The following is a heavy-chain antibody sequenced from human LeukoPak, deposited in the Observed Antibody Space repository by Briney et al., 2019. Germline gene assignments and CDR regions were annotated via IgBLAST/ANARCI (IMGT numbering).Heavy chain of an antibody. J-gene: IGHJ4*02. Sequence: SETLSLTCTVSGGSLSSSIYYWGWIRQPPGKGLQCIGSIYYSGSTYYSPSLKSRVTISVDTSKNQFSLRLTSVSAADTAVYFCAQDRGATLDFWGQGTLVTVSS. CDR3: AQDRGATLDF. V-gene: IGHV4-39*07. CDR1: GGSLSSSIYY. CDR2: IYYSGST. D-gene: IGHD5-12*01.